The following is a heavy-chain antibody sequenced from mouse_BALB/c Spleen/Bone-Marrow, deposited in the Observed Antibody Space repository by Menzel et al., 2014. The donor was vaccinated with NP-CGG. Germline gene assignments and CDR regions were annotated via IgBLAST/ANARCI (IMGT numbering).Heavy chain of an antibody. Sequence: EVHLVESGGGLVKPGGSLKLSCAASGFTFSYYAMSWVRQSPEKSLEWVAEIXSGGSYTYYPDTVTGRFTISRDNAKNTLYLEMSSLRSEDTAMYYCARDSSGYFDYWGQGTTLTVSA. J-gene: IGHJ2*01. V-gene: IGHV5-9-4*01. CDR2: IXSGGSYT. CDR3: ARDSSGYFDY. D-gene: IGHD3-1*01. CDR1: GFTFSYYA.